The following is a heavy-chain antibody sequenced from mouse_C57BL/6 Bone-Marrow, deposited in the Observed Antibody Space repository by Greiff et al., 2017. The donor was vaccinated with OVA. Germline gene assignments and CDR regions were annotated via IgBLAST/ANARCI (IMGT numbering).Heavy chain of an antibody. D-gene: IGHD2-10*02. V-gene: IGHV12-3*01. CDR2: ITHSGET. Sequence: VQGVESGPGLVKPSPSLFLTCSITGFPITSGYYWIWIRQSPGKPLEWMGYITHSGETFYNPSLKSPISITRETSKNQFFLQLNSVTTEDTAMYYCAGGYGIAWFAYWGQGTLVTVSA. CDR1: GFPITSGYY. J-gene: IGHJ3*01. CDR3: AGGYGIAWFAY.